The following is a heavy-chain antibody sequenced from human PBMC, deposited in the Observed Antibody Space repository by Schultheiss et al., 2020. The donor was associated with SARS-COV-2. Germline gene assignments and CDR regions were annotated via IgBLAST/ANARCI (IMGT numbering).Heavy chain of an antibody. V-gene: IGHV4-34*01. CDR3: AREGSSVGGTDY. CDR2: IYYSGST. D-gene: IGHD1-1*01. CDR1: GGSFSGYY. J-gene: IGHJ4*02. Sequence: SETLSLTCAVYGGSFSGYYWSWIRQPPGKGLEWIGSIYYSGSTYYNPSLKSRVTISVDTSKNQFSLKLSSVTAADTAVYYCAREGSSVGGTDYWGQGTLVTVSS.